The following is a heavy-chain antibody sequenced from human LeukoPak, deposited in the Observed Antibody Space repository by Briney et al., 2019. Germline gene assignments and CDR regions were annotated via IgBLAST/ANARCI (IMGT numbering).Heavy chain of an antibody. J-gene: IGHJ4*02. V-gene: IGHV3-7*01. CDR2: VKQDGSEK. CDR1: GFTFSTYW. Sequence: GGSLRLSCAASGFTFSTYWMNWVRQAPGKGLEWVANVKQDGSEKYYVDSVKGRFTISRDNAKNSLYLQMDSLRAEDTAVYYCAREVGICSGGSCYFRFDFWGQGTLVTVSS. D-gene: IGHD2-15*01. CDR3: AREVGICSGGSCYFRFDF.